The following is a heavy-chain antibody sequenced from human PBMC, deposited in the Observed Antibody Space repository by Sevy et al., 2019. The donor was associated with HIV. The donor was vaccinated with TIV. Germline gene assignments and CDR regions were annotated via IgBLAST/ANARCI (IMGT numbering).Heavy chain of an antibody. Sequence: GGSLRLSCAASGFIFSNYGMHWVRQAPGKGLEWVAFILSDGSNKYYADSVKGRFTISRDNSKNTLYLQMNSLRAEDTALYYCAKRDGYNIGDYWGQGTLVTVSS. CDR3: AKRDGYNIGDY. V-gene: IGHV3-30*18. CDR2: ILSDGSNK. D-gene: IGHD5-18*01. CDR1: GFIFSNYG. J-gene: IGHJ4*02.